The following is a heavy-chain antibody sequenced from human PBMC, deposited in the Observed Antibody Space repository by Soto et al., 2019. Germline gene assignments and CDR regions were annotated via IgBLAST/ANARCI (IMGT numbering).Heavy chain of an antibody. CDR2: IIPLFGSA. V-gene: IGHV1-69*13. CDR3: IYHYDSSGFYYVDS. CDR1: GGSLSSYT. J-gene: IGHJ4*02. D-gene: IGHD3-22*01. Sequence: PGASVKVSCKASGGSLSSYTVNWVRQAPGQGFEWMGGIIPLFGSANHAQKLQGRVIITADVSTNTVYMEMSSLRFEDTAIYYCIYHYDSSGFYYVDSWGQGTQVTVSS.